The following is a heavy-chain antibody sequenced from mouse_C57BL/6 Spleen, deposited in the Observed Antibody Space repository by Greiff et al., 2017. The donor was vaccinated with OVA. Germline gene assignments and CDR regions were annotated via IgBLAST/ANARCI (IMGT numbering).Heavy chain of an antibody. D-gene: IGHD2-12*01. CDR1: AYNCPIYC. CDR2: INPRSGYT. Sequence: VQLQQSGAELAKPGASVKLSCKASAYNCPIYCMHWVKQRPGQGLEWIGYINPRSGYTKYNQKFKDKATLTADKSSSTAYMQLSSLTYEDSAVYYCARAGDYYSLDYWGQGTTLTVSS. CDR3: ARAGDYYSLDY. V-gene: IGHV1-7*01. J-gene: IGHJ2*01.